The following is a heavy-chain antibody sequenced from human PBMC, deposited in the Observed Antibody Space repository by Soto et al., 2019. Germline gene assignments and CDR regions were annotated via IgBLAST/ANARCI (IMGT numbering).Heavy chain of an antibody. D-gene: IGHD2-15*01. Sequence: ASVKVSCKASGGTFSTSAISWVRQAPGQGLEWMGWISAYNGNTNYAQKLQGRVTMTTDTSTSTAYMELRSLRSDDTAVYYCVVAAQPYYFDYWGQGTLVTVSS. CDR1: GGTFSTSA. CDR2: ISAYNGNT. J-gene: IGHJ4*02. CDR3: VVAAQPYYFDY. V-gene: IGHV1-18*01.